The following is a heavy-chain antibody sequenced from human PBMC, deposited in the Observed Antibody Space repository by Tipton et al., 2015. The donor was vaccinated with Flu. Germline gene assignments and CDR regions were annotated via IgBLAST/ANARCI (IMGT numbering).Heavy chain of an antibody. CDR1: GGSISSGGYY. Sequence: LRLSCTVSGGSISSGGYYWSWIRQHPGKGLEWIGYIYYSGSTYYNPSLKSRVTISVDTSKNQFSLKLSSVTAADTAVYYCARAPRSGYYYDYWGQGTLVTVSS. V-gene: IGHV4-31*03. CDR3: ARAPRSGYYYDY. J-gene: IGHJ4*02. CDR2: IYYSGST. D-gene: IGHD3-22*01.